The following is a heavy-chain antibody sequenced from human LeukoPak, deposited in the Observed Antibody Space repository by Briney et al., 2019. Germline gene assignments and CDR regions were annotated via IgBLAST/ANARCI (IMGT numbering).Heavy chain of an antibody. CDR2: MNPNSGNT. CDR3: ARDATVTTNGIDY. CDR1: GYTFTSYD. J-gene: IGHJ4*02. V-gene: IGHV1-18*01. Sequence: ASVKVSCKASGYTFTSYDINWVRQATGQGLEWMGWMNPNSGNTNYAQKLQGRVTMTTDTSTSTAYMELRSLRSDDTAVYYCARDATVTTNGIDYWGQGTLVTVSS. D-gene: IGHD4-17*01.